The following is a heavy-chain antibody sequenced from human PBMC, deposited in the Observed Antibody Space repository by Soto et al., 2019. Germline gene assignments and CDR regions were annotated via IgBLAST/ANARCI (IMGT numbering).Heavy chain of an antibody. CDR3: AGREETAMVTGEYYYYGMDV. D-gene: IGHD5-18*01. CDR2: IDPSDSYT. CDR1: GYSFTSYW. V-gene: IGHV5-10-1*01. Sequence: GESLKISCKGSGYSFTSYWISWVRQMPGKGLEWMGRIDPSDSYTNYSPSFQGQVTISADKSISTAYMKWSSLKASDTAMYYCAGREETAMVTGEYYYYGMDVWGQGTTVTVSS. J-gene: IGHJ6*02.